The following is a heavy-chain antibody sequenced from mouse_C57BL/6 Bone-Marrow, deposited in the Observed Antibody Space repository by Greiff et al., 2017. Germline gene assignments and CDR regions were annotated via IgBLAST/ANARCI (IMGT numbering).Heavy chain of an antibody. J-gene: IGHJ2*01. CDR3: AAGLLFDY. CDR1: GFTFSSYG. Sequence: EVKLVESGGDLVKPGGSLKLSCAASGFTFSSYGMSWVRQTPDKRLEWVATISSGGSYTYYPDSVKGRFTISRDNAKNTLYLQMSSLKSEDTAMYYCAAGLLFDYWGQGTTLTVSS. CDR2: ISSGGSYT. D-gene: IGHD1-1*01. V-gene: IGHV5-6*02.